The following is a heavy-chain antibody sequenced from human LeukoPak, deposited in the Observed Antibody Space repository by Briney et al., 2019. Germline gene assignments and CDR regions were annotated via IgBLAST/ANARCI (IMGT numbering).Heavy chain of an antibody. J-gene: IGHJ5*01. D-gene: IGHD6-6*01. Sequence: SETLSLTCAVYGGPFSRYYWGWIRQSPGKGLEWIGEINHIGTTKYNPSLKSRIIVSVDTSKNQFSLKLSSVTAADTAVYYCARCYFIATRLLWFDSWGQGTLVTVSS. CDR3: ARCYFIATRLLWFDS. V-gene: IGHV4-34*10. CDR1: GGPFSRYY. CDR2: INHIGTT.